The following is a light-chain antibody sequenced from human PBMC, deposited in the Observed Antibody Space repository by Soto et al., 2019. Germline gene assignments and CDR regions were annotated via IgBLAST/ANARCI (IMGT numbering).Light chain of an antibody. V-gene: IGKV1-39*01. Sequence: DIQMTQSPSSLSASVRDRLTMTCVSSQSISSYLNWYQQKPGKAPKLLIYAASSLQSGVPSRFSGSGSGTDFTLTISSLQPEDFATYYCQQSYSTFTWTFGQGTKVDIK. J-gene: IGKJ1*01. CDR1: QSISSY. CDR2: AAS. CDR3: QQSYSTFTWT.